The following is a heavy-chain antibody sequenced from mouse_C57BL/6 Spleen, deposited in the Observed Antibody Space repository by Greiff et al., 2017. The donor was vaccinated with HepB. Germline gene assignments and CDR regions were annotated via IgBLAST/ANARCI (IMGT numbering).Heavy chain of an antibody. Sequence: QVQLKQPGAELVRPGSSVKLSCKASGYTFTSYWMHWVKQRPIQGLEWIGNIDPSDSETHYNQKFKDKATLTVDKSSSTAYMQLSSLTSEDSAVYYCARGNYGYDVDYWGQGTTLTVSS. D-gene: IGHD2-2*01. CDR3: ARGNYGYDVDY. V-gene: IGHV1-52*01. CDR1: GYTFTSYW. CDR2: IDPSDSET. J-gene: IGHJ2*01.